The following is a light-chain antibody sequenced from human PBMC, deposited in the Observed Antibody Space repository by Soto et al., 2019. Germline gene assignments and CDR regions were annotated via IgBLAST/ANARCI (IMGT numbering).Light chain of an antibody. Sequence: DIQMTQSPSSLSESSGDRVTITCRASQGISTYLNCYQQKPGKAPKLLIYAASSLQSGVPSRFSGSGSETDFTLTISSLQPEDFATYSCQQSYSTPWTFGQGTKVDIK. CDR2: AAS. J-gene: IGKJ1*01. V-gene: IGKV1-39*01. CDR1: QGISTY. CDR3: QQSYSTPWT.